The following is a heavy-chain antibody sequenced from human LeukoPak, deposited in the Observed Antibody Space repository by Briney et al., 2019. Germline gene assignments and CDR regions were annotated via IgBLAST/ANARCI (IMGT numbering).Heavy chain of an antibody. V-gene: IGHV1-69*04. CDR2: IIPILGIA. Sequence: SVKVSCKASGGTFSSYAISWVRQAPGQGLEWMGRIIPILGIANYAQKFQGRVTITADKSTSTAYMELSSLRSEDTAVYYCARRQQLVRGPEHWGQGTLVTVSS. CDR1: GGTFSSYA. J-gene: IGHJ1*01. D-gene: IGHD6-13*01. CDR3: ARRQQLVRGPEH.